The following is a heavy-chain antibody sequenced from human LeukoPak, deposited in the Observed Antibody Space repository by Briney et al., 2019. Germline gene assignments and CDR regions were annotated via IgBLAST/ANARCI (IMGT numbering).Heavy chain of an antibody. CDR1: GFTFSTFA. Sequence: GGSLRLSCAASGFTFSTFAMLWVRQPRGKGLEWVSSIFPSGGEIHYADSVRGRFTISRDNSKSTLSLQMNSLRAEDTAIYYCVTYRQVMLPFEAWGQGTLSPSPQ. J-gene: IGHJ5*02. V-gene: IGHV3-23*01. D-gene: IGHD5-18*01. CDR2: IFPSGGEI. CDR3: VTYRQVMLPFEA.